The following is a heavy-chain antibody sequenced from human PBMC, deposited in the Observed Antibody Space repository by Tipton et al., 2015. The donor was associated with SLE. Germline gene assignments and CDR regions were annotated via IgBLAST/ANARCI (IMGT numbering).Heavy chain of an antibody. CDR3: ARTSWGTAMVDY. CDR1: GYTFDDNG. Sequence: QVQLVQSGAEVKKPGASVKVSCKASGYTFDDNGISWVRQAPGEGLEWMGWVSGYNGNTHYAQNFQGRVSMTTDTSTSTAYMELRSLTSDDTAVYYCARTSWGTAMVDYWGQGTLVTVSS. D-gene: IGHD5-18*01. V-gene: IGHV1-18*04. J-gene: IGHJ4*02. CDR2: VSGYNGNT.